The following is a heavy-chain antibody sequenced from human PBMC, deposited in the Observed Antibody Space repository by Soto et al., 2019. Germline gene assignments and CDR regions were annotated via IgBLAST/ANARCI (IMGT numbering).Heavy chain of an antibody. V-gene: IGHV1-18*01. CDR3: ARVGMSDFWSGYYHNYYYYYMDV. Sequence: GASVKVSCKASGYTFTSYGISWVRQAPGQGLEWMGWISAYNGNTNYAQRLQGRVTMTTDTSTSTAYMELRSLRSDDTAVYYCARVGMSDFWSGYYHNYYYYYMDVWGKGTTVTVSS. CDR1: GYTFTSYG. CDR2: ISAYNGNT. D-gene: IGHD3-3*01. J-gene: IGHJ6*03.